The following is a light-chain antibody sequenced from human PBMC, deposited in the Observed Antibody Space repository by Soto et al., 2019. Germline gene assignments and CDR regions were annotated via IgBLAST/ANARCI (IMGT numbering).Light chain of an antibody. Sequence: QSALTQPASVSGSPGQSITISCTGTSSDVGSYNLVSWYQQHPGKAPKLMIYEGSKRPSGVSNRFSGSKSVNTASLTISGLQPEDEADYYCSSYTIKNTWVFGGGTQLTVL. CDR1: SSDVGSYNL. V-gene: IGLV2-14*02. J-gene: IGLJ3*02. CDR2: EGS. CDR3: SSYTIKNTWV.